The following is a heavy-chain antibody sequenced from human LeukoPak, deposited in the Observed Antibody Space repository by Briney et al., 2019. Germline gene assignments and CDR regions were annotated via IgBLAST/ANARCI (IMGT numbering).Heavy chain of an antibody. V-gene: IGHV3-23*01. J-gene: IGHJ4*02. CDR2: ISGSGGST. Sequence: GGSLRLSCAASGFTVSSNYMSWVRQAPGKGLEWVSGISGSGGSTYYADSVRGRFTISRDNSKNTLYLQMNSLRAEDTAVYYCAKDVIVATIGSDYFDYWGQGTLVTVSS. CDR3: AKDVIVATIGSDYFDY. D-gene: IGHD5-12*01. CDR1: GFTVSSNY.